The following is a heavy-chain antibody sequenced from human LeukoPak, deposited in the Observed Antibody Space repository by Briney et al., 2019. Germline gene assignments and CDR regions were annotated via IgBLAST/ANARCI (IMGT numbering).Heavy chain of an antibody. D-gene: IGHD3-10*01. CDR1: GFSLSTSGVG. V-gene: IGHV2-5*01. CDR2: IYWNGVT. J-gene: IGHJ5*02. CDR3: AHSYAWLRGDNNWFDP. Sequence: SGPTLLNPTQTLTLTCTFSGFSLSTSGVGVGWIRQPPGKALEWLAVIYWNGVTRYNPSLKSRLTNTKDTSKHQVVLTMTNIDPVDTATYYCAHSYAWLRGDNNWFDPWGQGTLVTVSS.